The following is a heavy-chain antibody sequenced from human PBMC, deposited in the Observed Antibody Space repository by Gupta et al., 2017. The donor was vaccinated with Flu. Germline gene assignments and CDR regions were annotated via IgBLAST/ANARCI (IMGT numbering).Heavy chain of an antibody. D-gene: IGHD6-6*01. V-gene: IGHV3-23*01. CDR1: SSYA. J-gene: IGHJ5*02. CDR2: ISGSGGST. CDR3: AKGEAARPGVWFDP. Sequence: SSYAMSWVRQAPGKGLEWVSAISGSGGSTYYADSVKGRFTISRDNSKNTLYLQMNSLRAEDTAVYYCAKGEAARPGVWFDPGGQGTLVTVSS.